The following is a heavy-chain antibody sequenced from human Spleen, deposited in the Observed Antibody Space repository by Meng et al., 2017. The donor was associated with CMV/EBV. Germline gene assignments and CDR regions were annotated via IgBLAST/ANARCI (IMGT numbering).Heavy chain of an antibody. Sequence: GESLKISCAASGFSFSTYWMNWVRQAPGKGLQWVATIKQDGSEEYYVGSVKGRFTISRDNAKKSLYLQMSSLRAEDTAVYYCARDYGYSYGYGFDYWGQGTPVTVSS. J-gene: IGHJ4*02. D-gene: IGHD5-18*01. CDR1: GFSFSTYW. V-gene: IGHV3-7*01. CDR2: IKQDGSEE. CDR3: ARDYGYSYGYGFDY.